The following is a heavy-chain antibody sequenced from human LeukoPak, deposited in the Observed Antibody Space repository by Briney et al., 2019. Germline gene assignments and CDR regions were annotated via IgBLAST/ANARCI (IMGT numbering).Heavy chain of an antibody. J-gene: IGHJ6*03. V-gene: IGHV1-69*04. Sequence: SVRVSCKASGGTFSSYTISWVRQAPGQGLEWMGRIIPILGIANYAQKFQGRVTITADESTSTAYMELSSLRSEDTAVYYCAREIRYYYYMDVWGKGTTVTVSS. CDR2: IIPILGIA. CDR3: AREIRYYYYMDV. CDR1: GGTFSSYT.